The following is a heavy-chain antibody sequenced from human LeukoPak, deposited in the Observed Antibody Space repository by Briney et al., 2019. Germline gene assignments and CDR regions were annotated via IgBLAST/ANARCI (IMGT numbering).Heavy chain of an antibody. J-gene: IGHJ4*02. CDR3: ARDPRDPYYYDSSSIIGRDY. V-gene: IGHV4-30-4*08. D-gene: IGHD3-22*01. Sequence: PSQTLSLTCTVSGGSISSGDYYWSWIRQPPGKGLEWIGYIYYSGSTYYNPSLKSRVTISVDTSKNQFSLKLSSVTAADTAVYYCARDPRDPYYYDSSSIIGRDYWGQGTLVTVSS. CDR1: GGSISSGDYY. CDR2: IYYSGST.